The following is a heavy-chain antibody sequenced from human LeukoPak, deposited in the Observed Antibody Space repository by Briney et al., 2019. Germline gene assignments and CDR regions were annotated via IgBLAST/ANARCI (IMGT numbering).Heavy chain of an antibody. D-gene: IGHD4-17*01. V-gene: IGHV4-61*01. CDR2: IYYSGST. J-gene: IGHJ4*02. CDR3: AINGDYFDY. Sequence: SETLSHTCTVSGGSVSSGSYYWSWIRQPPGKGLEWIGYIYYSGSTNYNPSLKSRVTISVDTSKNQFSLKLSSVTAADTAVYYCAINGDYFDYWGQGTLVTVSS. CDR1: GGSVSSGSYY.